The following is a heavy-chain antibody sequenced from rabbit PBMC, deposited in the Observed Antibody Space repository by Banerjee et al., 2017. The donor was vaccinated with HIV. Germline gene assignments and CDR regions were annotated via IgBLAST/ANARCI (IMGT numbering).Heavy chain of an antibody. CDR3: ARFVNNGGDYGCFNL. CDR1: GFDFSSNYW. CDR2: IYTGSSGST. V-gene: IGHV1S45*01. J-gene: IGHJ4*01. Sequence: QEHLEESGGDLVQPGGSLTLSCKASGFDFSSNYWMSWVRQAPGKGLEWIGCIYTGSSGSTQYASWAKGRFTISKTSSTTVTLQMTSLTAADTATYFCARFVNNGGDYGCFNLWGPGTLVTVS. D-gene: IGHD2-1*01.